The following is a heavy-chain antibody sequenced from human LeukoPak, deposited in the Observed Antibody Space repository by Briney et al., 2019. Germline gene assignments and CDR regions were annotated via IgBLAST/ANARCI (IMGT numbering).Heavy chain of an antibody. J-gene: IGHJ4*02. CDR3: ARKVLPRHLEFDY. Sequence: ASVTVSCKASGGTFSSYAISWVRQAPGQGLEWMGGIIPIFGTANYAQKFQGRVTITADESTSTAYMELSSLRSDDTAVYYCARKVLPRHLEFDYWGQGTLVTVSS. V-gene: IGHV1-69*13. CDR2: IIPIFGTA. CDR1: GGTFSSYA.